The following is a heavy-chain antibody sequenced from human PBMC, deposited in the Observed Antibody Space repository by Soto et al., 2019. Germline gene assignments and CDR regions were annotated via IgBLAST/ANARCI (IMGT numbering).Heavy chain of an antibody. V-gene: IGHV1-69*13. Sequence: ASVKVSCKASGGTFSSYAISWVRQAPGQGLEWMGGIIPIFGTANYAQKFQGRVTITADESTSTAYMELSSLRSEDTAVYYCARETTVVTPRNWFDPWGQGTLVTVSS. CDR1: GGTFSSYA. J-gene: IGHJ5*02. CDR3: ARETTVVTPRNWFDP. CDR2: IIPIFGTA. D-gene: IGHD4-17*01.